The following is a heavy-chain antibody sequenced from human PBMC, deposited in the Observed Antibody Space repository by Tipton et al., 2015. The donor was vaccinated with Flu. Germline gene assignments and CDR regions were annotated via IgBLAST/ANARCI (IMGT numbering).Heavy chain of an antibody. CDR3: TTQLLNVLLWFGELSDAFDI. CDR1: GFTFSGSA. D-gene: IGHD3-10*01. J-gene: IGHJ3*02. Sequence: GSLRLSCAASGFTFSGSAMHWVRQASGKGLEWVGRIRRKANSYATAYAASVKGRFTISRDDSKNTAYLQMNSLKTEDTAVYYCTTQLLNVLLWFGELSDAFDIWGQGTMVTVSS. CDR2: IRRKANSYAT. V-gene: IGHV3-73*01.